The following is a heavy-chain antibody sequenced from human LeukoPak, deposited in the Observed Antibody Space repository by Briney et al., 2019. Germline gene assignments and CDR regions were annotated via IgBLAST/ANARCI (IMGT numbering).Heavy chain of an antibody. CDR2: INHSGST. CDR1: GGSFGGYY. D-gene: IGHD2-2*01. Sequence: SETLSLTCAVYGGSFGGYYWSWIRQPPGKGLEWIGDINHSGSTNYNPSLKSRVTISVDTSKNQFSLKLSSVTAADTAVYYCARALPKLGYCSSTSCYAVYFDYWGQGTLVTVSS. V-gene: IGHV4-34*01. J-gene: IGHJ4*02. CDR3: ARALPKLGYCSSTSCYAVYFDY.